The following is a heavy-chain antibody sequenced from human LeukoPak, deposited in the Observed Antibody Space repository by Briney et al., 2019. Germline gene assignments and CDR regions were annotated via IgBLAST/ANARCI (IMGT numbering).Heavy chain of an antibody. CDR3: ARVTVYKLRFLEWLPLDY. J-gene: IGHJ4*02. D-gene: IGHD3-3*01. Sequence: SETLSLTCAVYGGSFSGYYWSWIRQPPGKGLEWIGEINHSGSTNYNPSPKSRVTISVDTSKNQFSLKLSSVTAADTAVYYCARVTVYKLRFLEWLPLDYWGQGTLVTVSS. CDR1: GGSFSGYY. V-gene: IGHV4-34*01. CDR2: INHSGST.